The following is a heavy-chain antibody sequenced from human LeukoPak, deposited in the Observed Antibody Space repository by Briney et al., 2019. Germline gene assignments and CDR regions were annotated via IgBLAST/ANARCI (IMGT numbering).Heavy chain of an antibody. D-gene: IGHD6-13*01. V-gene: IGHV3-9*01. CDR1: GFTFDDYG. Sequence: GRSLRLSCEASGFTFDDYGMHWVRQAPGKGLERVSSISWNSASVGYVDSVKGRFTISRDNAKKTLYLQMNSLRAEDTALYYCAKDYGYSSSWYDYWGQGTLVTVSA. CDR2: ISWNSASV. J-gene: IGHJ4*02. CDR3: AKDYGYSSSWYDY.